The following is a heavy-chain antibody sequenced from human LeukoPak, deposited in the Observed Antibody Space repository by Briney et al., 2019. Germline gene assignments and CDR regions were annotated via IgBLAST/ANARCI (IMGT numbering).Heavy chain of an antibody. CDR1: GGSIISYY. V-gene: IGHV4-59*01. CDR2: IYYSGST. J-gene: IGHJ6*02. Sequence: SETLSLTCTVSGGSIISYYWSWIRQPPGKGLEWIGYIYYSGSTNYNPSLKSRVTISVDTSKNQFSLKLSSVTAADTAVYYCASMRSSGWDYYYYGMDVWGQGTTVTVSS. D-gene: IGHD6-19*01. CDR3: ASMRSSGWDYYYYGMDV.